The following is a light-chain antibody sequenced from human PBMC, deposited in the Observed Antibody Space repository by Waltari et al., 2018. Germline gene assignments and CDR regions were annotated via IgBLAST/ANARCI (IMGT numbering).Light chain of an antibody. CDR3: ATWDDSLNGWV. CDR1: NSNIGKNT. CDR2: RNG. V-gene: IGLV1-44*01. J-gene: IGLJ3*02. Sequence: QSLLTQAPSASAPPGQRITMTCSGSNSNIGKNTVNWYQQLPAKAPKLLVYRNGPRPSEVPARFSGSRSGTSASLAISGLQFDDEADYYCATWDDSLNGWVFGGGTRLTVL.